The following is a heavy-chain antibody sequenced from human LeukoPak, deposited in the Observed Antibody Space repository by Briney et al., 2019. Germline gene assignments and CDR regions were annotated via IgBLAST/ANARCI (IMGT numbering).Heavy chain of an antibody. D-gene: IGHD6-19*01. Sequence: ASVTVSCMASGYTFTSYYMHWVRQAPGQGLEWMGIINPSGGSTSYAQKFQGRVTMTRDMSTSTVYMELSSLRSEDTAVYYCANSLQGIAVAGSFDYWGQGTLVTVSS. CDR1: GYTFTSYY. J-gene: IGHJ4*02. CDR2: INPSGGST. CDR3: ANSLQGIAVAGSFDY. V-gene: IGHV1-46*01.